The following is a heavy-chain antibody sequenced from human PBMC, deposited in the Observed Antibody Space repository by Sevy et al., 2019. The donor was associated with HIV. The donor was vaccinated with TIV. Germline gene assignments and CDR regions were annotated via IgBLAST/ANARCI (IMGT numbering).Heavy chain of an antibody. Sequence: GGSLRLSCAASGFTLSGYAMHWVRQAPGKGLEWVAVISNDGSNKYYGDSVKGRFTISRDNSKNTLSLQMNSLTAEDTALYYCAKDKISRNGYTYGGVFDSWGQGSLVTVSS. CDR3: AKDKISRNGYTYGGVFDS. V-gene: IGHV3-30*18. D-gene: IGHD3-16*01. CDR2: ISNDGSNK. J-gene: IGHJ4*02. CDR1: GFTLSGYA.